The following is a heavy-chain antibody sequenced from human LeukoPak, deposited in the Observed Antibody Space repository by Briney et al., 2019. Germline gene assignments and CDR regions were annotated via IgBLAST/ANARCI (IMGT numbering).Heavy chain of an antibody. CDR2: INPNSGGT. D-gene: IGHD2-2*01. CDR3: AQTLGYCSSTSCYGSGGDY. CDR1: GYTFIGHY. Sequence: ASVKVSCKASGYTFIGHYIHWVRQAPGQGLEWMGWINPNSGGTNYAQKFQGRVTMTRDTSISTAYMELSRLRSDDTAVYYCAQTLGYCSSTSCYGSGGDYWGQGTLVTVSS. J-gene: IGHJ4*02. V-gene: IGHV1-2*02.